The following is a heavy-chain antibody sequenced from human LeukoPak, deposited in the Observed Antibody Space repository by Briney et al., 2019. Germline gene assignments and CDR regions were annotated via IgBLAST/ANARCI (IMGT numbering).Heavy chain of an antibody. J-gene: IGHJ4*02. CDR3: ATNAGGYREPPFDY. D-gene: IGHD5-12*01. CDR1: GGSISSDY. Sequence: SETLSLTCTVSGGSISSDYWSWIRQPPGKGLEWVAYIYNSGSTSYNPSLKSRVTISMNTSKNQFSLKLSSVTAADTAVYYCATNAGGYREPPFDYWGQGTLVTVSS. CDR2: IYNSGST. V-gene: IGHV4-59*01.